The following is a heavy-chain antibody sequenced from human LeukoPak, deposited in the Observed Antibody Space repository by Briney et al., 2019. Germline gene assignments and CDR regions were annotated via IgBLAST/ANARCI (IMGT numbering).Heavy chain of an antibody. CDR1: GYSFTGHY. V-gene: IGHV1-46*01. CDR3: ARDRKGEYQLLASYYYYMDV. D-gene: IGHD2-2*01. Sequence: ASVKVSCKASGYSFTGHYMHWVRQAPGQGLEWMGIINPSGGSTSYAQKFQGRVTMTTDTSTSTAYMELRSLRSDDTAVYYCARDRKGEYQLLASYYYYMDVWGKGTTVTVSS. J-gene: IGHJ6*03. CDR2: INPSGGST.